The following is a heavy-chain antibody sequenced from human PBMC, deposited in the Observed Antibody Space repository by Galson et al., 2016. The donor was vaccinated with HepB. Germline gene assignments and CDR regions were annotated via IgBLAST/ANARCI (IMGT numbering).Heavy chain of an antibody. V-gene: IGHV3-53*01. Sequence: SLRLSCAASGFTVSTNYMNWVRQAPGKGLEWVSVIYSGGSTDYAESVKGRFTTSRDNSKNMLYLQMNSLRAEDTAVYHCWAEDYYYGMDVWGQGTTVTVSS. CDR2: IYSGGST. CDR1: GFTVSTNY. CDR3: WAEDYYYGMDV. J-gene: IGHJ6*02.